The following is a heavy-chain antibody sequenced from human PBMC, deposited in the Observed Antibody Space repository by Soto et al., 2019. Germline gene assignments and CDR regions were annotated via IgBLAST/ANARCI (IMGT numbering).Heavy chain of an antibody. Sequence: SGPTLVNPTQTLTLTCTFSGFSLSTSGEGVGWHRQPPGNALEWLALIYWDDDKRYSPSLKSRITITTDTSKNQVVLTMTNMDPVDTATYYFALAMYRTSSNYYYYFMDVWGKGTTVAVSS. D-gene: IGHD6-6*01. J-gene: IGHJ6*03. V-gene: IGHV2-5*02. CDR2: IYWDDDK. CDR3: ALAMYRTSSNYYYYFMDV. CDR1: GFSLSTSGEG.